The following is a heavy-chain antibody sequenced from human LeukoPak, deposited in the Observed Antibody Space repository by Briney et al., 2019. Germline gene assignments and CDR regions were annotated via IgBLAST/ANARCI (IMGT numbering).Heavy chain of an antibody. D-gene: IGHD2-15*01. CDR3: ARAVGYYYMDV. Sequence: PSGTLSLTCAVSGGSLSSSNWWSWVRQPPGKGLGGIGEIYYRGSTNYNPSLKSRVTISVGTSKNQFSLKLSSVAAADTAVYYCARAVGYYYMDVWGKGTTVTVSS. CDR2: IYYRGST. V-gene: IGHV4-4*02. J-gene: IGHJ6*03. CDR1: GGSLSSSNW.